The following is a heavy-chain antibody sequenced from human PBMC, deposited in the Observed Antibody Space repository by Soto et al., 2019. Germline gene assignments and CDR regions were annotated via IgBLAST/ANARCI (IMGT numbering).Heavy chain of an antibody. CDR3: AGGLDY. CDR2: IDGTGDST. V-gene: IGHV3-23*01. J-gene: IGHJ4*02. Sequence: EVQLLESGGGLVQPGRSLRLSCAASGLTFSNYGMKWVRQAPGKGLEWVSGIDGTGDSTYYADSVKGRFTISRDNSKNPLYLQMNSLRAEDTAIYYCAGGLDYWGQGTLVTVSS. CDR1: GLTFSNYG.